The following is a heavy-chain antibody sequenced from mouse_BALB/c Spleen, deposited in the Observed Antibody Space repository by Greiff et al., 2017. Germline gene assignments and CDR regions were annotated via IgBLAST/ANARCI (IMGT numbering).Heavy chain of an antibody. CDR1: GYAFSSSW. J-gene: IGHJ2*01. D-gene: IGHD3-3*01. Sequence: QVQLQQSGPELVKPGASVKISCKASGYAFSSSWMNWVKQRPGQGLEWIGRIYPGDGDTNYNGKFKGKATLTADKSSSTAYMQLSSLTSVDSAVYFCARGTVFDYWGQGTTLTVSS. V-gene: IGHV1-82*01. CDR3: ARGTVFDY. CDR2: IYPGDGDT.